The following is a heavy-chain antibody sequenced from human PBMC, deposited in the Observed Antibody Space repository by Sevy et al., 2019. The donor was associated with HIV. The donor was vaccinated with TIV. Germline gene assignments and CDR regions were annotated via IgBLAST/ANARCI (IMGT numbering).Heavy chain of an antibody. Sequence: GGSLRLSCAASGFTFSSYSMNWVRQAPGKGLEWVSYISSSSSTIYYADSVKGRFTISRDNAKNSLYLQMNSLRDEDTAVFYCARGTYYYDSSGYNWFDPWGQGTLVTVSS. CDR2: ISSSSSTI. J-gene: IGHJ5*02. CDR1: GFTFSSYS. CDR3: ARGTYYYDSSGYNWFDP. V-gene: IGHV3-48*02. D-gene: IGHD3-22*01.